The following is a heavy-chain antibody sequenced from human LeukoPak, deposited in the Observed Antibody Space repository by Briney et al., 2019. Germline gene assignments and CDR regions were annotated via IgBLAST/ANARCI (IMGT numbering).Heavy chain of an antibody. CDR2: IKQDGSEK. CDR1: GFTFSSYW. Sequence: GGSLRLSCAASGFTFSSYWMSWVRQAPGRGLEWVANIKQDGSEKYYVDSVKGRFTISRDNAKNSLYLQMNSLRAEDTAVYYCARPIAVAAFDIWGQGTMVTVSS. J-gene: IGHJ3*02. V-gene: IGHV3-7*01. CDR3: ARPIAVAAFDI. D-gene: IGHD6-19*01.